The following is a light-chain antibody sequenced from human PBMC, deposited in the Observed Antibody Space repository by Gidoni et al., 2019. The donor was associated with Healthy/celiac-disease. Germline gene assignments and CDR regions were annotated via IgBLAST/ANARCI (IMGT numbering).Light chain of an antibody. J-gene: IGLJ1*01. V-gene: IGLV2-14*01. CDR1: RSDVGGYNY. CDR2: EVS. Sequence: QSALTQPASVSGSPGQSITISCTGTRSDVGGYNYGSWYQQHPGKAPKLMIYEVSNRPSGVSNRFSGSKSGNTASLTISGLQAEDEADYYCSSYTSSSTPYVFGTGTKVTVL. CDR3: SSYTSSSTPYV.